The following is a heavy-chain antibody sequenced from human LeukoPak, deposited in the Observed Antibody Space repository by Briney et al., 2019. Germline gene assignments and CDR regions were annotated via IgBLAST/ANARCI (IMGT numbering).Heavy chain of an antibody. J-gene: IGHJ3*02. CDR2: IKQDGSEK. V-gene: IGHV3-7*01. D-gene: IGHD3-22*01. Sequence: GGSLRLSCAASGFTFSSYWMSWVRQAPGKGLEWVANIKQDGSEKYYVDSVKGRFTISRDNAKNSLYLQMNSLRAEDTAVYYCARTRRYYDSSGYYSRPSDAFDIWGQGTMVTVSS. CDR1: GFTFSSYW. CDR3: ARTRRYYDSSGYYSRPSDAFDI.